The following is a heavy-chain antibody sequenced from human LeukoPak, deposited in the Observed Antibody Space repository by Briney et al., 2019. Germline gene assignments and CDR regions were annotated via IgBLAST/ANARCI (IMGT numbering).Heavy chain of an antibody. V-gene: IGHV4-34*01. J-gene: IGHJ4*02. Sequence: PSETLSLTCAVYGGSFSGYYWSWIRQPPGKGLEWIGSIYHSGSTYYNPSLKSRVTISVDTSKNQFSLKLSSVTAADTAVYYCASHYYDSSGYYYFDYWGQGTLVTVSS. CDR1: GGSFSGYY. CDR2: IYHSGST. CDR3: ASHYYDSSGYYYFDY. D-gene: IGHD3-22*01.